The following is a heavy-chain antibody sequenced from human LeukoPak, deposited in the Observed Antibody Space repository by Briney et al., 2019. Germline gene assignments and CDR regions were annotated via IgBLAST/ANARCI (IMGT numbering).Heavy chain of an antibody. J-gene: IGHJ4*02. Sequence: SETLSLTCAVYGGSFSGYYWSWIRQPPGKGLEWIGEINHSGSTNYNPSLKSRVTISVDTSKNQFSLKLSSVTAADTAVYYCARDGIGYDDDYWGQGTLVTVSS. V-gene: IGHV4-34*01. CDR3: ARDGIGYDDDY. CDR1: GGSFSGYY. D-gene: IGHD5-12*01. CDR2: INHSGST.